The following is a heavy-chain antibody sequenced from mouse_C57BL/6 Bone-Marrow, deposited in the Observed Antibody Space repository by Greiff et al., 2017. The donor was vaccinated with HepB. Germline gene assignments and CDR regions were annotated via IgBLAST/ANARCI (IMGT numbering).Heavy chain of an antibody. Sequence: QVQLQQSGAELVRPGTSVKVSCKASGYAFTNYLIEWVKQRPGQGLEWIGVINPGSGGTNYNEKFKGKATLTADKSSSTAYMQLSSLTSEDSAVYFCARWIWDGDDFDYWGQGTTLTVSS. CDR1: GYAFTNYL. D-gene: IGHD4-1*01. V-gene: IGHV1-54*01. CDR3: ARWIWDGDDFDY. J-gene: IGHJ2*01. CDR2: INPGSGGT.